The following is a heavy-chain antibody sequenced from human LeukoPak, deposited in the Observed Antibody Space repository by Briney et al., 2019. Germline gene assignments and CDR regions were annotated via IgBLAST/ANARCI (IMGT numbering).Heavy chain of an antibody. CDR1: GDSISGFY. J-gene: IGHJ4*02. Sequence: SETLSLTCTVSGDSISGFYWSWIRQPPGKGLEWIAFIHFSGNPHYNPSLKSRVTISVDTSKNQFSLKVTSVTAADTAVYYCAGHSYYSPHYFDYLGQGTLVTVSS. CDR3: AGHSYYSPHYFDY. D-gene: IGHD3-10*01. CDR2: IHFSGNP. V-gene: IGHV4-59*08.